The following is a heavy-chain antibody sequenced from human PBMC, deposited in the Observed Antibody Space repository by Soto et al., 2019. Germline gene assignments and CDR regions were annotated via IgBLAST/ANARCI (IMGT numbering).Heavy chain of an antibody. CDR3: ASGRLGIAAAGDDAFDI. J-gene: IGHJ3*02. CDR1: GYTFTSYY. Sequence: ASVKVSCKXSGYTFTSYYMHWVRQAPGQGLEWMGIINPSGGSTSYAQKFQGRVTMTRDTSTSTVYMELSSLRSEDTAVYYCASGRLGIAAAGDDAFDIWGQGTMVTVSS. D-gene: IGHD6-13*01. CDR2: INPSGGST. V-gene: IGHV1-46*01.